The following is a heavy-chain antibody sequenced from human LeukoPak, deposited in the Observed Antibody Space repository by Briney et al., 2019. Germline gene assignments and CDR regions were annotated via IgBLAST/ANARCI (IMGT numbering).Heavy chain of an antibody. CDR3: AKGIADWSHFDY. CDR2: IRYDGTNK. CDR1: GFTLSSYG. V-gene: IGHV3-30*02. D-gene: IGHD3-9*01. Sequence: PGGSLRLSCAASGFTLSSYGMHWVRQAPGKGLEWVAFIRYDGTNKYYADSVKGRFTISRDNSKNTLYLQMNSLRAEDTAVYYCAKGIADWSHFDYWGQGTLVTVSS. J-gene: IGHJ4*02.